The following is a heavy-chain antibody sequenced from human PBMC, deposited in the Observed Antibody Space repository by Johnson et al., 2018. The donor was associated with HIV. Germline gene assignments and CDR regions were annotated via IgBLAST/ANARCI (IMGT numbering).Heavy chain of an antibody. CDR3: AIGGRKWELLGDDAFDI. D-gene: IGHD1-26*01. CDR1: GFTFDDYA. Sequence: VQLVESGGGLVQPGRSLRLSCAASGFTFDDYAMHWVRQAPGKGLEWVSAIGTAGDTYYPGSVKGRFTISRENAKNSLYLQMNSLRAGDTAVYYCAIGGRKWELLGDDAFDIWGQGTMVTVSS. V-gene: IGHV3-13*01. J-gene: IGHJ3*02. CDR2: IGTAGDT.